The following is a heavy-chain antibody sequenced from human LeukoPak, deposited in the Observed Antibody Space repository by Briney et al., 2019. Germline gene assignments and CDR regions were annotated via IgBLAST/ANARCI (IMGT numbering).Heavy chain of an antibody. CDR2: ISDSGGNT. V-gene: IGHV3-23*01. D-gene: IGHD1-26*01. CDR1: GFTFSSYA. J-gene: IGHJ4*02. CDR3: AKRVDYSGKYYFDY. Sequence: PGGSLRLSCAASGFTFSSYAMSWVRQAPGKGLEWVSAISDSGGNTYYADSVKGRFTISRDNSKNTLSLQMNSLRAEDRAVYYCAKRVDYSGKYYFDYWGQGTLVTVSS.